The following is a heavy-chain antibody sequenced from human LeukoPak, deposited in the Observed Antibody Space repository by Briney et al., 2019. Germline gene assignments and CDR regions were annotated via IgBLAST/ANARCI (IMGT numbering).Heavy chain of an antibody. Sequence: SQTLSRTCTVSGGSISSGSYYWSWIRQPAGKGLEWVGRIYTSGSTNYNPSLKSRVTISVDTSKNQFSLKLTSVTAADTAVYYCARSGLTYYYDSSGYYYLGYWGQGTLVTVSS. CDR2: IYTSGST. V-gene: IGHV4-61*02. CDR1: GGSISSGSYY. CDR3: ARSGLTYYYDSSGYYYLGY. J-gene: IGHJ4*02. D-gene: IGHD3-22*01.